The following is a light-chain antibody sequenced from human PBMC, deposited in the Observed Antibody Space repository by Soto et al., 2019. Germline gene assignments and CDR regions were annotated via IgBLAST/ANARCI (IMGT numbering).Light chain of an antibody. Sequence: EIVLTQSPATLSLSPGERATLFCRASQSVSSYLAWYQQKPGQAPRLLIYDASNRATGIPARFSGSGSGTYFTLPISRLEPEYFEVYYCQQRSNLPPLTFGGGTKVEIK. V-gene: IGKV3-11*01. CDR3: QQRSNLPPLT. CDR2: DAS. CDR1: QSVSSY. J-gene: IGKJ4*01.